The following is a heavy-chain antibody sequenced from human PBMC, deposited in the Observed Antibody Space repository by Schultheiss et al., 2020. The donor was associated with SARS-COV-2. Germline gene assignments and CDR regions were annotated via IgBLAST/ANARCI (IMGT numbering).Heavy chain of an antibody. D-gene: IGHD1-1*01. J-gene: IGHJ4*02. V-gene: IGHV4-59*01. CDR3: ARGGRAKQLGFDY. CDR2: VYYTGST. CDR1: GGSISAYF. Sequence: SETLSLTCTVSGGSISAYFWSWIRQPPGKGLECIGNVYYTGSTNYSPSLKSRVTISVDMSKNQFSLKLNSVTAADTALYYCARGGRAKQLGFDYWGQGTLVTVSS.